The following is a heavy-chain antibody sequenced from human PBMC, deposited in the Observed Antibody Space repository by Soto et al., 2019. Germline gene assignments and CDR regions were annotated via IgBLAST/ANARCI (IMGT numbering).Heavy chain of an antibody. V-gene: IGHV1-3*01. J-gene: IGHJ6*02. CDR3: AVTYSSGSYYYYGMDV. D-gene: IGHD6-19*01. Sequence: ASVKVSWKASGYAFTSYAMHWVRQAPGQRLEWMGWINAGNGNTKYSQKFQDRVTITRDTSASTAYMELSSLRSEDTAVYYCAVTYSSGSYYYYGMDVWGQGTTVTVSS. CDR2: INAGNGNT. CDR1: GYAFTSYA.